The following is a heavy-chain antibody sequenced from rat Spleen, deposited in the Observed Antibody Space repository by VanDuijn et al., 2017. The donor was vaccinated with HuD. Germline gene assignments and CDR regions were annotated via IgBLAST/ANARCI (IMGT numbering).Heavy chain of an antibody. D-gene: IGHD1-11*01. CDR1: GFTFSDYN. V-gene: IGHV5-7*01. J-gene: IGHJ2*01. CDR3: ARHTPFNYGTVGDY. Sequence: EVQLVETGGGLVQPGRSLKLSCAASGFTFSDYNMAWVRQAPKKGLEWVATITYDGSSTYYRASVKGRFTISRDNAKSTLYLQMDSLRSEDTATYYCARHTPFNYGTVGDYWGQGVMVTVSS. CDR2: ITYDGSST.